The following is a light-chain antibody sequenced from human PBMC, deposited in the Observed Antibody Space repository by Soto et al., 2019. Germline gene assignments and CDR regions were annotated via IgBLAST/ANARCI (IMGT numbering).Light chain of an antibody. Sequence: DIVLTQSPGTLSLCPGDRATLSCGASQSVTSAYLAWYHQKPGQAPRLLIYGASNRATGIPDRFSGSGSGTDFTLTISRLEPEDFAVYYCQQRSDWSSITFGQGTRLEI. CDR1: QSVTSAY. J-gene: IGKJ5*01. CDR3: QQRSDWSSIT. CDR2: GAS. V-gene: IGKV3D-20*02.